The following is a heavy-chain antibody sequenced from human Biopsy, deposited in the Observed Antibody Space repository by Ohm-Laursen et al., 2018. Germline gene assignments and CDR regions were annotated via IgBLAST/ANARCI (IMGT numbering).Heavy chain of an antibody. CDR1: GGSISNNNYY. CDR2: IFYRGST. Sequence: SETLSLTCTVSGGSISNNNYYWGWIRQPPGKGLEWIGSIFYRGSTHYKPSLKSPLNISVDTSKTKFSLKLNSVTAADTAVYYCARDYDTSGYYYVSWGQGTLVTVSS. D-gene: IGHD3-22*01. V-gene: IGHV4-39*01. CDR3: ARDYDTSGYYYVS. J-gene: IGHJ5*02.